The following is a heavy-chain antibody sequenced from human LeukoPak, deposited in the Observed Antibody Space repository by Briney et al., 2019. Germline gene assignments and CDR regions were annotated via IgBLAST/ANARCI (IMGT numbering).Heavy chain of an antibody. CDR2: MNPNSGNT. CDR1: GYTFTSYD. CDR3: ARGPFYDSSGYYPGGVYYFDY. Sequence: GASVKVSCKASGYTFTSYDINWVRQATGQGLEWMGWMNPNSGNTGYAQKFQGRVTMTRNTSISTAYMELSSLRSEDTAVYYCARGPFYDSSGYYPGGVYYFDYWGQGTLVTVSS. D-gene: IGHD3-22*01. V-gene: IGHV1-8*01. J-gene: IGHJ4*02.